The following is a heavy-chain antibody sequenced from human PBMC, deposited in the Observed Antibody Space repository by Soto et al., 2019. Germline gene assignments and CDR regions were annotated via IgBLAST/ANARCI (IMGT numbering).Heavy chain of an antibody. V-gene: IGHV3-74*01. Sequence: EVQLVESGGGLVQPGGSLRLSCAASGFTFSSYWMHWVREAPGKGLVWVSRINSDGSSTSYADSVKGRFTISRDNAKNTLYLQMNSLRAEDTAVYYCARDVPNSYSSSIWGRAEGMDVWGQGTTVTVSS. D-gene: IGHD6-6*01. J-gene: IGHJ6*02. CDR1: GFTFSSYW. CDR3: ARDVPNSYSSSIWGRAEGMDV. CDR2: INSDGSST.